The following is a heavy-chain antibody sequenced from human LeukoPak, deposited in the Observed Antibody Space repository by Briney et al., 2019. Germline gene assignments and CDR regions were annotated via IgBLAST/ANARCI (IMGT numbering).Heavy chain of an antibody. V-gene: IGHV3-49*03. Sequence: GRSLRLSCTASGFTFGDYAMSWFRQAPRKGLEWVGFIRSKAYGGTTEYAASVKSRFTISRDDSKSIAYLQMNSLKTEDTAVYYCTRAGYSSGWSFWGQGTLVTVSS. CDR2: IRSKAYGGTT. CDR3: TRAGYSSGWSF. J-gene: IGHJ4*02. D-gene: IGHD6-19*01. CDR1: GFTFGDYA.